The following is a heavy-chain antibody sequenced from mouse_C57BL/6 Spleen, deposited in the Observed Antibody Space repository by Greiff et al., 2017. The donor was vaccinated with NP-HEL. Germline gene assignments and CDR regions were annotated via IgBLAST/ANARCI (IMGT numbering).Heavy chain of an antibody. J-gene: IGHJ3*01. D-gene: IGHD2-4*01. CDR2: ISSGSSTI. Sequence: DVMLVESGGGLVKPGGSLKLSCAASGFTFSDYGMHWVRQAPEKGLEWVAYISSGSSTIYYADTVKGRFTISRDNAKNTLFLQMTSLRSEDTAMYYCARVYYDYDGAWFAYWGQGTLVTVSA. V-gene: IGHV5-17*01. CDR1: GFTFSDYG. CDR3: ARVYYDYDGAWFAY.